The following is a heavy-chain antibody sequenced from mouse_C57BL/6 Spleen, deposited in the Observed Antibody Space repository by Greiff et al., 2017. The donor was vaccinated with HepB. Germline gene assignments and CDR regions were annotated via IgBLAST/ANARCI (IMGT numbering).Heavy chain of an antibody. J-gene: IGHJ2*01. V-gene: IGHV3-6*01. CDR1: GYSITSGYY. CDR3: ARNYDYDGYYFDY. Sequence: EVQLQESGPGLVKPSQSLSLTCSVTGYSITSGYYWNWIRQFPGNKLEWMGYISYDGSNNYNPSLKNRISITRDTSKNKFFLKLNSVTTEDTATYYCARNYDYDGYYFDYWGQGTTLTVSS. CDR2: ISYDGSN. D-gene: IGHD2-4*01.